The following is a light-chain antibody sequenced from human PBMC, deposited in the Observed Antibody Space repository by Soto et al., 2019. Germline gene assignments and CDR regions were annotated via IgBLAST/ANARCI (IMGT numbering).Light chain of an antibody. V-gene: IGKV3-20*01. CDR2: GAS. CDR1: QSVRNNY. CDR3: QQCGGSPRT. J-gene: IGKJ1*01. Sequence: EIVLTQSPGTLSLSPGERATLSCRASQSVRNNYLAWYQQKPGQAPRLLIYGASSRATGIPDRFSGSGSGTDFTLTITRLEPEDFAVYYCQQCGGSPRTFGQGTKVEIQ.